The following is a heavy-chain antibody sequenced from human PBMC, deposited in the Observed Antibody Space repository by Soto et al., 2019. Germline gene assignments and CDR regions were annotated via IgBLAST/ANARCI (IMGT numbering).Heavy chain of an antibody. J-gene: IGHJ4*02. Sequence: EVQLLESGGGLVQPGGSLRLSCAASGFTFSSYAMSWVRQAPGKGLEWVSTISGSGGSTYYADSVKGRFTISRDNSKHTLYLQMNSLRAEDTAVYYCAKRSSGWYERCDYWGQGTLVTFSS. CDR1: GFTFSSYA. V-gene: IGHV3-23*01. CDR2: ISGSGGST. D-gene: IGHD6-19*01. CDR3: AKRSSGWYERCDY.